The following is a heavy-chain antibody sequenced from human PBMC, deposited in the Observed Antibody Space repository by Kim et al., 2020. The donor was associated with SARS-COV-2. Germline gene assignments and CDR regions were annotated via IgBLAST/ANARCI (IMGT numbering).Heavy chain of an antibody. D-gene: IGHD6-19*01. CDR2: IYTSGST. V-gene: IGHV4-4*07. CDR3: ARDSVSGWYKGQLYYYGMDV. J-gene: IGHJ6*02. CDR1: GGSISSYY. Sequence: SETLSLTCTVSGGSISSYYWSWIRQPAGKGLEWIGRIYTSGSTNYNPSLKSRVTMSVDTSKNQFSLKLSSVTAADTAVYYCARDSVSGWYKGQLYYYGMDVWGQGTTVTVSS.